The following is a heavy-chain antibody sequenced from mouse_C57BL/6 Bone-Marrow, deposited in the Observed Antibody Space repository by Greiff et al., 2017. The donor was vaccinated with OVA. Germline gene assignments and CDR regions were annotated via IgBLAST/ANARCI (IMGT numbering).Heavy chain of an antibody. CDR1: GFSLTSYG. J-gene: IGHJ4*01. D-gene: IGHD1-2*01. Sequence: QVQLQQSGPGLVQPSQSLSITCTVSGFSLTSYGVHWVRQSPGKGLEWLGVIWRGGSTDYNAAFMSRLSITKDNSKSQVFFKMNSLQADDTAIYYCAKNLGYFIGAMDYWGQGTSVTVSS. CDR3: AKNLGYFIGAMDY. V-gene: IGHV2-5*01. CDR2: IWRGGST.